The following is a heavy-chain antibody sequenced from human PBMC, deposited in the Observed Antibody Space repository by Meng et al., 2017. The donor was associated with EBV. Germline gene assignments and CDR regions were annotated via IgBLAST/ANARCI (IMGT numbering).Heavy chain of an antibody. CDR2: IYDTGIT. J-gene: IGHJ4*02. D-gene: IGHD2/OR15-2a*01. Sequence: QGQLQESGPGLVKPSAPLSLTCIGSGVAVTSGAYHWSWIRQSPGKGLEWIGYIYDTGITIYNPSLKSRVTISLETSKNQFSLKVNSVTTADTAVYYCAKSRSSTPGIVDDWGQGTLVTVSS. CDR1: GVAVTSGAYH. V-gene: IGHV4-61*08. CDR3: AKSRSSTPGIVDD.